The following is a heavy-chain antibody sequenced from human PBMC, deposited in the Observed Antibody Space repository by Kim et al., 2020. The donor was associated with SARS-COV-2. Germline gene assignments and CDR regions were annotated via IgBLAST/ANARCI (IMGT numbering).Heavy chain of an antibody. CDR1: GFTFSSYG. J-gene: IGHJ6*02. D-gene: IGHD5-18*01. CDR3: AKEASGYSYDFRDGMDV. V-gene: IGHV3-30*18. Sequence: GGSLRLSCAASGFTFSSYGMHWVRQAPGKGLEWVAVISYDGSNKYYADSVKGRFTISRDNSKNTLYLQMNSLRAEDTAVYYCAKEASGYSYDFRDGMDVWGQGTTVTVSS. CDR2: ISYDGSNK.